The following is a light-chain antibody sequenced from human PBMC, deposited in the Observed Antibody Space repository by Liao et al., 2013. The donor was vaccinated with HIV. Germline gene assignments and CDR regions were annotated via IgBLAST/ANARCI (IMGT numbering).Light chain of an antibody. J-gene: IGLJ2*01. CDR1: ALPKQY. Sequence: SYELTQPPSVSVSPGQTARITCSGDALPKQYAYWYQQKPGQAPVLLICQDNIRPSGIPERFSGSNSGNTATLTISGTQPVDEAEYFCQAWDSSAEVVFGGGTTLTVL. CDR3: QAWDSSAEVV. V-gene: IGLV3-1*01. CDR2: QDN.